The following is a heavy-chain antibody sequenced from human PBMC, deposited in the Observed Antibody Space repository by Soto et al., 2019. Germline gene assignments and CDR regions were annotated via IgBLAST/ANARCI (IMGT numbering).Heavy chain of an antibody. J-gene: IGHJ4*02. CDR3: ARISGDGYNRDFDY. CDR1: GGTFSSYA. Sequence: SVKVSCKASGGTFSSYAISWVRQAPGQGLEWMGGIIPIFCTANYAQKFQGRVTITADESTSTAYMELSSLRSEDTAVYYCARISGDGYNRDFDYWGQGTLVTVSS. V-gene: IGHV1-69*13. D-gene: IGHD5-12*01. CDR2: IIPIFCTA.